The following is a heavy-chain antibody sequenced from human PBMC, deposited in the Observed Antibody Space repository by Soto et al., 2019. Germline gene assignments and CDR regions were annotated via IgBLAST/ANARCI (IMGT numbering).Heavy chain of an antibody. Sequence: PSETLSLTCAVSGVSISSGNWWTWVRQSPQRGLEYIGEIFHDGTANYYPSFEGRVAISVDTSKNQFSLKLSSVTAADTAVYYCARAYQVLGLYYFDYWGQGAPVTVSS. CDR2: IFHDGTA. V-gene: IGHV4-4*02. CDR3: ARAYQVLGLYYFDY. CDR1: GVSISSGNW. J-gene: IGHJ4*02. D-gene: IGHD2-2*01.